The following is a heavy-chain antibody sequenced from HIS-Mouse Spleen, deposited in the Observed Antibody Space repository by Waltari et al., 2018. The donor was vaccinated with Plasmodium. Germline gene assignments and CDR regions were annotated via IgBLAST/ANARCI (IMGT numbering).Heavy chain of an antibody. CDR3: ARDRGGDFDY. J-gene: IGHJ4*02. CDR2: ISYDGSNK. V-gene: IGHV3-30-3*01. D-gene: IGHD3-10*01. Sequence: SYAMHWVRQAPGKGLEWVAVISYDGSNKYYADSVKGRFTISRDNSKNTLYLQMNSLRAEDTAVYYCARDRGGDFDYWGQGTLVTVSS. CDR1: SYA.